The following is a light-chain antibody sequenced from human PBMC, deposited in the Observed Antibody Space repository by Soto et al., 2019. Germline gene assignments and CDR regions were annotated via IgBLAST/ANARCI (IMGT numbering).Light chain of an antibody. V-gene: IGKV3-11*01. CDR1: QSVSSY. J-gene: IGKJ5*01. Sequence: EIVLTQSPATLSLSPGERATLSCRASQSVSSYLAWYQQKPGQAPRLLIYGASNRATGIPARFSGSGSGTDVTLTISSLEPEDTAVYSCQQRSNWPSITFGQGTRLESK. CDR3: QQRSNWPSIT. CDR2: GAS.